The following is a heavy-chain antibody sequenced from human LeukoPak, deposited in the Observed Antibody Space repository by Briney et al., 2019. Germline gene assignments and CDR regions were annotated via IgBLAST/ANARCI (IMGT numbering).Heavy chain of an antibody. CDR2: ISGSGDST. CDR1: GFTFSSYA. CDR3: AKDRQQQLVLDYFDY. Sequence: GGSLRLSCAASGFTFSSYAMTWVRQAPGKGLEWVSAISGSGDSTYYADSVRGRFTISRDYSKNTLFLQMNSLRAEDTAVYYCAKDRQQQLVLDYFDYGGQGTLVTVSS. J-gene: IGHJ4*02. D-gene: IGHD6-13*01. V-gene: IGHV3-23*01.